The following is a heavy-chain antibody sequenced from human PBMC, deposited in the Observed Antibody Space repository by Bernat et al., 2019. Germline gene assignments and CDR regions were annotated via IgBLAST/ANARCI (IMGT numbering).Heavy chain of an antibody. D-gene: IGHD2-15*01. CDR1: GFSFSSYR. Sequence: EVQLVESGGGLVQPGGSLRLSCAASGFSFSSYRMHWVRQGPGKGLVWVSRSNGDGTTINYADSVKGRFTISRDNAKNTLYLQMNSLRAEDTAVYYCARDSGYCTGGRCGDAFDIWGQGTTVTVSS. V-gene: IGHV3-74*01. J-gene: IGHJ3*02. CDR3: ARDSGYCTGGRCGDAFDI. CDR2: SNGDGTTI.